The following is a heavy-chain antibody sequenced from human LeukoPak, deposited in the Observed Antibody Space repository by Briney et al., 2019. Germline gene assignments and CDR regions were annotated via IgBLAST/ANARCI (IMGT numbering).Heavy chain of an antibody. CDR1: GFTFSTYW. J-gene: IGHJ5*02. D-gene: IGHD3-10*01. CDR2: INSDGSST. CDR3: VRDYYGSGFDP. V-gene: IGHV3-74*01. Sequence: GGSLTLSCAASGFTFSTYWMHWVGQAPGKGLVWVSRINSDGSSTSYAVSVKGRFTISRDNAKNTLYLQMNSLRAEDTAVYYCVRDYYGSGFDPWGQGTLVTVSS.